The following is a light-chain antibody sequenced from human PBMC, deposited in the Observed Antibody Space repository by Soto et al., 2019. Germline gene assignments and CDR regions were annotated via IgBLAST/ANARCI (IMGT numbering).Light chain of an antibody. CDR2: EVS. J-gene: IGLJ3*02. CDR1: SSDVGGYNS. Sequence: QSALTQPASVSGSPGQSITISCTGTSSDVGGYNSVSWYQHHPGKAPKLMIYEVSNRPSGVSNRFSGSKSGNTASLTISGLQAEDEADYYCGSYTSTSTLVFGGGTKLTV. CDR3: GSYTSTSTLV. V-gene: IGLV2-14*01.